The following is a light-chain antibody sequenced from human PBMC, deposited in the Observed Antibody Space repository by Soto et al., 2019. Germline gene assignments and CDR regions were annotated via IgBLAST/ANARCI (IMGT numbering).Light chain of an antibody. V-gene: IGKV3-20*01. CDR3: QQYGNLLWT. CDR1: QSVSSSY. CDR2: GAS. Sequence: EIVLTQSPGTLSLSPGVRATLSCRASQSVSSSYLAWYQQKPGQAPRLLIYGASSRATGIPDRFSGSGSGTDFTLTISRLEPDDFAVYYCQQYGNLLWTFGQGTRVEIK. J-gene: IGKJ1*01.